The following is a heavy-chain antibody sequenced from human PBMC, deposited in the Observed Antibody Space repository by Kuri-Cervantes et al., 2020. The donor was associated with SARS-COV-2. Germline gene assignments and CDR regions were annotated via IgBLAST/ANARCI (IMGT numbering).Heavy chain of an antibody. V-gene: IGHV1-18*04. J-gene: IGHJ4*02. Sequence: ASVKVSCKASGYTFTNYGISWVRQAPGQGLEWMGWINGYNDNTKYAQNLQGRVTMTTDTSTSTAYMELRSLRSDDTAVYYCAGGIVVVVAAMGYFDYWGQGTLVTVSS. CDR1: GYTFTNYG. CDR3: AGGIVVVVAAMGYFDY. CDR2: INGYNDNT. D-gene: IGHD2-15*01.